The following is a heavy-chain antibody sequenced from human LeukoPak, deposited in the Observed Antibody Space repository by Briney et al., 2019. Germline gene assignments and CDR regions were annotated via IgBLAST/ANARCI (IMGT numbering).Heavy chain of an antibody. CDR2: IIPILGIA. V-gene: IGHV1-69*04. CDR3: ARVRGPDSSGFFDY. D-gene: IGHD3-22*01. CDR1: GGTFSSYA. J-gene: IGHJ4*02. Sequence: SVKVSCKASGGTFSSYAISWVRQAPGQGLEWMGRIIPILGIANYAQKFQGRVTITADKSTSTAYMELSSLRSEDTAVYYCARVRGPDSSGFFDYWGQGTLVTVSS.